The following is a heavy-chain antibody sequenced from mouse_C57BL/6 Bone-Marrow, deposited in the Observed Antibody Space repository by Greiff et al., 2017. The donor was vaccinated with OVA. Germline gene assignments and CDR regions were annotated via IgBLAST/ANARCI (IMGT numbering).Heavy chain of an antibody. CDR3: ARGGDYPYYFDY. J-gene: IGHJ2*01. CDR1: GYTFTSYW. V-gene: IGHV1-50*01. CDR2: IDPSDSYT. Sequence: VQLQQSGAELVKPGASVKLSCKASGYTFTSYWMQWVKQRPGQGLEWIGEIDPSDSYTNYNQKFKGKATLTVDTSSSTAYMQLSSLTSEDSAVYYCARGGDYPYYFDYGGQGTTLTVSS. D-gene: IGHD2-4*01.